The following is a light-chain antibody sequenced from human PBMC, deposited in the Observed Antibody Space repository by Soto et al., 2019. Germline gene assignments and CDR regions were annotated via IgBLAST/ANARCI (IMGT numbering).Light chain of an antibody. Sequence: ETVMTQSPATLSVSPGERATLSCRASRSISSYLAWYQQKPGQAPRLLIYDASTRATGIPDRFSGSGSGTEFTLTISSLQSEDFAVYYCQQYSNWPPITFGQGTRLEIK. V-gene: IGKV3D-15*01. CDR1: RSISSY. J-gene: IGKJ5*01. CDR2: DAS. CDR3: QQYSNWPPIT.